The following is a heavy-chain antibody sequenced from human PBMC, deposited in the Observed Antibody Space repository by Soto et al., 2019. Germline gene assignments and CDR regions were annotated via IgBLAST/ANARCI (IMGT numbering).Heavy chain of an antibody. Sequence: GGSLRLSCAASGFTFSSYGMHWVRQTPGKGLEWVAVIWYDGSNKYYADSVKGRFTISDDNSMNTLYLQMNSLRAEDTAVYYCARDSGGIVGYDYWGQGTLVTVSS. D-gene: IGHD2-15*01. CDR1: GFTFSSYG. J-gene: IGHJ4*02. CDR2: IWYDGSNK. V-gene: IGHV3-33*01. CDR3: ARDSGGIVGYDY.